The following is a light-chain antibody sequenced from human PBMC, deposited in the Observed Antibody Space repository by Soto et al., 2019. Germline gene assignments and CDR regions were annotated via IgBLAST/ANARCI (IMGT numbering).Light chain of an antibody. CDR1: QSVSSSY. Sequence: EIVWTQSPGTLSLSPGERATLSCRASQSVSSSYLAWYQQKPGQAPRLLISGASKMATGIPDRISGSGSGTDFTLTISRLEPEDFAVYYWQQYGNSLPWTFGQGTKVEIK. CDR2: GAS. J-gene: IGKJ1*01. V-gene: IGKV3-20*01. CDR3: QQYGNSLPWT.